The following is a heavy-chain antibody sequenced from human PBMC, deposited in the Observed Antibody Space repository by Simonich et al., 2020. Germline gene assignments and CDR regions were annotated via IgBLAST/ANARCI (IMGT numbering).Heavy chain of an antibody. Sequence: QVQLVQSGAEVKKPGASVKVSCKASGYTFTGYYMHWVRQAPGQGLGRMGRINPNSGGTNYAQKFQGRVTMTRDTSISTAYMELSRLRSDDTAVYYCARWPSIPASYGSGSYFDYWGQGTLVTVSS. CDR3: ARWPSIPASYGSGSYFDY. CDR2: INPNSGGT. CDR1: GYTFTGYY. J-gene: IGHJ4*02. V-gene: IGHV1-2*06. D-gene: IGHD3-10*01.